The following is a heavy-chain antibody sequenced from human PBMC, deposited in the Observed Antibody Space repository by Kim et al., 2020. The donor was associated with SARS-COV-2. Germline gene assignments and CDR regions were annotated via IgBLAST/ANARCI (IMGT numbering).Heavy chain of an antibody. CDR3: AREVRNSGWGNDAFDI. V-gene: IGHV3-53*01. CDR2: IYSGGST. CDR1: GFTVSSNY. D-gene: IGHD6-19*01. Sequence: GGSLRLSCAASGFTVSSNYMSWVRQAPGKGLEWVSVIYSGGSTYYADSVKGRFTISRDNSKNTLYLQMNSLRAEDTAVYYCAREVRNSGWGNDAFDIWGQGTMVTVSS. J-gene: IGHJ3*02.